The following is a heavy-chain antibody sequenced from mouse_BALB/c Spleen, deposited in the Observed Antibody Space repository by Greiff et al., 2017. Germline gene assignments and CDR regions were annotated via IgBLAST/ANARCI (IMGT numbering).Heavy chain of an antibody. CDR2: INPSSGYT. J-gene: IGHJ2*01. D-gene: IGHD1-1*01. CDR3: ARWVYGSSYYFDY. Sequence: VQVVESGAELARPGASVKMSCKASGYTFTSYTMHWVKQRPGQGLEWIGYINPSSGYTNYNQKFKDKATLTADKSSSTAYMQLSSLTSEDSAVYYCARWVYGSSYYFDYWGQGTTLTVSS. V-gene: IGHV1-4*01. CDR1: GYTFTSYT.